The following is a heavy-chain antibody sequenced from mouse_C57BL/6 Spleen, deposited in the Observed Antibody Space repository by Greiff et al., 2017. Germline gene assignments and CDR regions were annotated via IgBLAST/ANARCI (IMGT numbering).Heavy chain of an antibody. J-gene: IGHJ3*01. CDR1: GYTFTSYW. Sequence: QVQLQQSGAELVKPGASVKLSCKASGYTFTSYWMHWVKQRPGRGLEWIGRIDPNSGGTKYNEKFKSKATLTVDKPSSTAYMQLSSLTSEDSAVYYCASGATMITTGAWFADWGQGTLVTVSA. CDR2: IDPNSGGT. CDR3: ASGATMITTGAWFAD. V-gene: IGHV1-72*01. D-gene: IGHD2-4*01.